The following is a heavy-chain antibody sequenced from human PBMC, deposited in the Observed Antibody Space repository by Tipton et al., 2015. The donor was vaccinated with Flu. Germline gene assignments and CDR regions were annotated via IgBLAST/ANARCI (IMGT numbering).Heavy chain of an antibody. CDR2: TSYDGSNK. CDR1: GFTFSSYG. CDR3: AKDLRRPLYSYGMDV. D-gene: IGHD3-9*01. Sequence: SLRLSCAASGFTFSSYGTHWVRQAPGKGLEWVAVTSYDGSNKHYADSVKGRFTISRDNSKNTLYLQINSLRAEDTAVYYCAKDLRRPLYSYGMDVWGQGPTVTVSS. V-gene: IGHV3-30*18. J-gene: IGHJ6*02.